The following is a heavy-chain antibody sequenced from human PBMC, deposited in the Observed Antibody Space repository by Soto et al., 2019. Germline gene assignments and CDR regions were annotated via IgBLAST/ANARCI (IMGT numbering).Heavy chain of an antibody. V-gene: IGHV3-23*01. CDR2: ISGSGGST. CDR3: AKDPNIYYDSSGYYYGPHYYFDY. CDR1: GFTFSSYA. D-gene: IGHD3-22*01. J-gene: IGHJ4*02. Sequence: GGSLRLSCAASGFTFSSYAMSWVRQAPGKGLEWVSAISGSGGSTYYADSVKGRFTISRDNSKSTLYLQMNSLRAEDTAVYYCAKDPNIYYDSSGYYYGPHYYFDYWGQGTLVTVSS.